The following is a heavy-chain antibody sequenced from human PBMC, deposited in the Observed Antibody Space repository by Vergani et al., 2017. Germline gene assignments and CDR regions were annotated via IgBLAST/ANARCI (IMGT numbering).Heavy chain of an antibody. CDR1: GFRFSSYG. J-gene: IGHJ4*02. Sequence: QVQLVESGGGVVQPGRSLRLSCAASGFRFSSYGMNWVRQAPGKGLEWVAVIWYDGSNKYYADSVKGRFTISRDNSKNTLYLQINSLRVEDTAVYYCAKEVAPNKSDFDYWGQGTLVTVSS. D-gene: IGHD2-15*01. CDR2: IWYDGSNK. CDR3: AKEVAPNKSDFDY. V-gene: IGHV3-33*06.